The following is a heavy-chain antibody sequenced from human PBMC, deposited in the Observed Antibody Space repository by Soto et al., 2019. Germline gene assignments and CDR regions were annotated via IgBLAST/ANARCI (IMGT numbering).Heavy chain of an antibody. V-gene: IGHV1-2*02. Sequence: ASVKVSCKASGYTFTGYFIHWVRQAPGQGLEWMGWLNPNSGVTNYAQNFQDRVTMTRDTSISTAYMELSSLRSDDTAVYYCAREPMVRGVTSAFDLWGQGXMVTV. CDR3: AREPMVRGVTSAFDL. D-gene: IGHD3-10*01. CDR2: LNPNSGVT. J-gene: IGHJ3*01. CDR1: GYTFTGYF.